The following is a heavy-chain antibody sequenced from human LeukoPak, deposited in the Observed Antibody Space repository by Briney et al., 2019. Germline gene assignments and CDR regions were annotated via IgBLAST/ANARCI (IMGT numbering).Heavy chain of an antibody. Sequence: PGGSLRLSCEASGFTFNIFSMNWVRQAPGKGLEWLSYIGGNTGIMWYADSVKGRFTISRDNAKNSLYLQMNSLGVEDTAVYYCARRDMTTVTYFDYWGQGTLVTVSS. CDR2: IGGNTGIM. J-gene: IGHJ4*02. V-gene: IGHV3-48*01. D-gene: IGHD4-17*01. CDR1: GFTFNIFS. CDR3: ARRDMTTVTYFDY.